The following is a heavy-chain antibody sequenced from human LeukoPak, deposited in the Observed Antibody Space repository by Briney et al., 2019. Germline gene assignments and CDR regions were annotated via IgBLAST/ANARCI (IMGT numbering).Heavy chain of an antibody. J-gene: IGHJ3*02. CDR2: IYSGGST. Sequence: GGSLRLSCAASGFTVSSNYMSWVRQAPGKGLEWVSVIYSGGSTYYADSVKGRFTISRDNSKNTLYLQMNSLRAEDTAVYYCARSDYGDLHDAFDIWGQGTIVTVSS. CDR1: GFTVSSNY. CDR3: ARSDYGDLHDAFDI. V-gene: IGHV3-53*01. D-gene: IGHD4-17*01.